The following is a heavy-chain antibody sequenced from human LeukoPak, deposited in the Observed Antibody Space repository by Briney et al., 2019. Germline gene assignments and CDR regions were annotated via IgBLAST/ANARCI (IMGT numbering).Heavy chain of an antibody. V-gene: IGHV4-59*01. D-gene: IGHD6-13*01. J-gene: IGHJ1*01. Sequence: SETLSLTCTVSGGSINNYYWSWIRQPPGKGLEWIGYIYYSGSTNYNPSLKSRVTISVDTSKNQFSLKLSSVTAADTAVYYCARAGGSIAAAGTEGINFQHWGQGTRVTVSS. CDR3: ARAGGSIAAAGTEGINFQH. CDR2: IYYSGST. CDR1: GGSINNYY.